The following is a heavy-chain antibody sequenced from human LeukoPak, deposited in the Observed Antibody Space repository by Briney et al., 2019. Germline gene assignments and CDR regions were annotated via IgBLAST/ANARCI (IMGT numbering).Heavy chain of an antibody. CDR3: ARGGSEPGIAAAGTMGDFDY. CDR1: GYTFTSYD. J-gene: IGHJ4*02. V-gene: IGHV1-8*01. Sequence: GASVKVSCKASGYTFTSYDINWVRQATGQGLEWMGWMNPNSGNTGYAQKFQGRVTMTRNTSISTAYMELSSLRSDDTAVYYCARGGSEPGIAAAGTMGDFDYWGQGTLVTVSS. CDR2: MNPNSGNT. D-gene: IGHD6-13*01.